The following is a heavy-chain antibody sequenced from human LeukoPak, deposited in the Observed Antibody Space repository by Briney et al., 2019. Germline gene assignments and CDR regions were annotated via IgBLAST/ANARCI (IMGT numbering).Heavy chain of an antibody. CDR1: GGSFSGYY. CDR2: INHSGST. D-gene: IGHD4-23*01. V-gene: IGHV4-34*01. CDR3: ARGPTVVTPSHFDY. Sequence: SETLSLTCAVYGGSFSGYYWSWIRQPPGKGLEWIGEINHSGSTNYNPSLKSRVTISVDTSKNQFFLKLSSVTAADTAVYYCARGPTVVTPSHFDYWGQGTLVTVSS. J-gene: IGHJ4*02.